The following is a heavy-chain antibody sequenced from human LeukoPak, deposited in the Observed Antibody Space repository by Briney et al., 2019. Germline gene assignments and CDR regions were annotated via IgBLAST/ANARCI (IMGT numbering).Heavy chain of an antibody. J-gene: IGHJ4*02. CDR2: INPSDGST. D-gene: IGHD3-3*01. CDR3: ARGPYYDSWSGAGY. CDR1: GYTFTDYY. Sequence: GASVKLSCKASGYTFTDYYMQWVRQAPGQGLEWMGMINPSDGSTNYAQNFQGRVTMTRDSSTSTVYMELSSLRSEDTAVYYCARGPYYDSWSGAGYWGQGTLVTVSS. V-gene: IGHV1-46*01.